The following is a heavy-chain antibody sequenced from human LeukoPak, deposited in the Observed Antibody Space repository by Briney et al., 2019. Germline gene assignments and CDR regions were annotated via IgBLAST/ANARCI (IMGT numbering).Heavy chain of an antibody. D-gene: IGHD5-12*01. CDR1: GFTVSSNF. J-gene: IGHJ4*02. Sequence: GGSLRLSCAASGFTVSSNFMSWVRQAPGKGLEWVSVIYSGGYTVYADSVKGRFTISRDNSKNTLYLQMNSLRAEDTAVYYCAKVRFGFSGYEYYFDYWGQGNLATVSS. CDR3: AKVRFGFSGYEYYFDY. CDR2: IYSGGYT. V-gene: IGHV3-53*01.